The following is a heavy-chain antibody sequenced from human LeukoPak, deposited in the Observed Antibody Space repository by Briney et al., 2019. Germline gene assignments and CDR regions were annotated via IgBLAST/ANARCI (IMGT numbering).Heavy chain of an antibody. J-gene: IGHJ6*02. CDR3: ARDGSSGYLGLYYYYGMDV. CDR1: GFTFSSYG. Sequence: PGGSLRLSCAASGFTFSSYGMHWVRQAPGKGLEWVAVISYDGSNKYYADSVKGRFTISRDNSKNTLYLQMNSLRAEDTAVYYCARDGSSGYLGLYYYYGMDVWGQGTTVTVSS. CDR2: ISYDGSNK. D-gene: IGHD3-22*01. V-gene: IGHV3-30*03.